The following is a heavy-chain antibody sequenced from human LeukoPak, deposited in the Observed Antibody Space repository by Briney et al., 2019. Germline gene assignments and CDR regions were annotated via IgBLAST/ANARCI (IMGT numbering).Heavy chain of an antibody. D-gene: IGHD2-2*01. V-gene: IGHV7-4-1*02. J-gene: IGHJ4*02. CDR3: ARDHVPATFDY. Sequence: EASVNVSCKSSGYTFTSYALNWVRQAPGQGLEWMGWINTNTGNPTYAQGFTGRFVFSLDTSVSTAYLQISSLKAEDTAVYFCARDHVPATFDYWGQGTLVTVSS. CDR1: GYTFTSYA. CDR2: INTNTGNP.